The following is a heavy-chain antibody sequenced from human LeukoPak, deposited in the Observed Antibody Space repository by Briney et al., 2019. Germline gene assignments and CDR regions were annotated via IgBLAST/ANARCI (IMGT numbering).Heavy chain of an antibody. CDR2: INHSGST. V-gene: IGHV4-34*01. Sequence: PSETLSLTCAVYGVSFSDYYWSWIRQPPGKGLEWIGEINHSGSTKYNPSLKSRVTISVDTSKTQFSLKLSSVTAADTAVYYCARASRFLVRYYMDVWGKGTTVTVSS. CDR1: GVSFSDYY. CDR3: ARASRFLVRYYMDV. D-gene: IGHD3-3*01. J-gene: IGHJ6*03.